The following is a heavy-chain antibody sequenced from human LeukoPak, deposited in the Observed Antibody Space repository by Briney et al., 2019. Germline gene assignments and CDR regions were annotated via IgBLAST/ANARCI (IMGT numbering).Heavy chain of an antibody. Sequence: GESLKISCKGSGYSFTSYWIGWVRQMPGKGLEWMGIIYPGDSDTRYSPSFQGQVTISADKSISTAYLQWSSLKASDTAMYYCARARNAYYYDSSGYTNRGYFDYWGQGTPVTVSS. CDR2: IYPGDSDT. CDR1: GYSFTSYW. V-gene: IGHV5-51*01. D-gene: IGHD3-22*01. CDR3: ARARNAYYYDSSGYTNRGYFDY. J-gene: IGHJ4*02.